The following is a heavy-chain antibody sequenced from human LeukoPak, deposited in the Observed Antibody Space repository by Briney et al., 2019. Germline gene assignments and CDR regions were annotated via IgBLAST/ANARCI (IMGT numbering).Heavy chain of an antibody. CDR2: TYYYCRGSN. D-gene: IGHD1-1*01. Sequence: SQTLSLACAISGDRVSSDITAWDWIRQYPSRGLDWLGRTYYYCRGSNEYAVTVESQISIHPVSTRIHFSLQLKSVAPEDTAVYDCARGYMKSGFDYWGQGTLVTVSS. CDR3: ARGYMKSGFDY. CDR1: GDRVSSDITA. J-gene: IGHJ4*02. V-gene: IGHV6-1*01.